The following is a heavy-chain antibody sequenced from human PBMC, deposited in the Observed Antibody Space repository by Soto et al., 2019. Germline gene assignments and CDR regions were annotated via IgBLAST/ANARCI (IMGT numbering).Heavy chain of an antibody. J-gene: IGHJ1*01. CDR3: ARESEHQD. V-gene: IGHV3-23*01. Sequence: RLLLEKRLEWVSAISGSGGSTYYADSVKGRFTISRDTSKNTLYLQMNSLRDLGAVVVYKARESEHQDWGQ. CDR2: ISGSGGST. D-gene: IGHD2-21*01.